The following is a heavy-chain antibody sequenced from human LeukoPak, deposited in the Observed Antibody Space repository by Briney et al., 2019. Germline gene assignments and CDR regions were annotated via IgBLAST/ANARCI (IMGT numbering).Heavy chain of an antibody. J-gene: IGHJ6*03. CDR2: ISRSGGTT. Sequence: GGSLRLSCAASGFHFSSYDMTWVRQTPGKGLEWVALISRSGGTTYYADSVKGRFTISRDNSKNTLYLQMNSLRAEDTAEYYCAKRGGTESFYYFYYMDVWGKGTTVTVSS. CDR1: GFHFSSYD. V-gene: IGHV3-23*01. CDR3: AKRGGTESFYYFYYMDV. D-gene: IGHD2-15*01.